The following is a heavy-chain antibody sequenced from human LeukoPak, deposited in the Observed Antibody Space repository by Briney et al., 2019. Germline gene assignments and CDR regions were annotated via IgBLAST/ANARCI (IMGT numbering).Heavy chain of an antibody. Sequence: GGSLRLSCAASGFTFSRYNMTWVRQAPGKGLEWVSAISGSSSFIYDADSVKGRFTISRDNAKYSLYLQLNSLRAEDTAVYYWARAGAEPTGFKFDYWGQGTLVPVSS. CDR1: GFTFSRYN. V-gene: IGHV3-21*01. CDR2: ISGSSSFI. CDR3: ARAGAEPTGFKFDY. D-gene: IGHD6-25*01. J-gene: IGHJ4*02.